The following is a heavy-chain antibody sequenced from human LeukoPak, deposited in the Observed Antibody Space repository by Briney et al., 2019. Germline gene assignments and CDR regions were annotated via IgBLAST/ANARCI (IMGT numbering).Heavy chain of an antibody. CDR2: IYYRGNT. J-gene: IGHJ3*02. D-gene: IGHD2-2*01. Sequence: SETLSLTCTVSGGSIISSSYYWGWIRQPPGKGLEWIASIYYRGNTYYNPSLKSRVTISADTSKSQLSLKLSSVTAADTAVYYCARAGYCSSTTCPDAFDIWGQGTKVTVSS. V-gene: IGHV4-39*07. CDR3: ARAGYCSSTTCPDAFDI. CDR1: GGSIISSSYY.